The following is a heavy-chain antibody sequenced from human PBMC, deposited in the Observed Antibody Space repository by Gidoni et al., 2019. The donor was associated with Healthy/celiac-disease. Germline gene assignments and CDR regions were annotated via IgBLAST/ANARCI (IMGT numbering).Heavy chain of an antibody. Sequence: GLVQPGRSLRLSCTASGFTFGDYAMSWFRQAPGKGLEWVGFIRSKAYGGTTEYAASVKGRFTISRDDSKSIAYLQMNSLKTEDTAVYYCTRDEGASALGDYYYWGQGTLVTVSS. D-gene: IGHD4-17*01. CDR2: IRSKAYGGTT. CDR3: TRDEGASALGDYYY. CDR1: GFTFGDYA. V-gene: IGHV3-49*03. J-gene: IGHJ4*02.